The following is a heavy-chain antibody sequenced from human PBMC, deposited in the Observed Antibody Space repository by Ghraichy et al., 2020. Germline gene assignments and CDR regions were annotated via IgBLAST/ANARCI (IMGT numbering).Heavy chain of an antibody. Sequence: SETLSLTCTVSGGSISSNNYYWGWVRQPPGKGLEWIGSIYYSGNTYYNSSLQSRVTISVDTSNNQFFLKVSSVTAADTAVYFCARHTVRGYYPDYFDYWGQGNLVTVSA. CDR1: GGSISSNNYY. CDR3: ARHTVRGYYPDYFDY. D-gene: IGHD3-10*01. J-gene: IGHJ4*02. CDR2: IYYSGNT. V-gene: IGHV4-39*07.